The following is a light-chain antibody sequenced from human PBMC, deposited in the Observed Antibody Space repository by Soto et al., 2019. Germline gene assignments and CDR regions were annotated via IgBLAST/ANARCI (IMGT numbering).Light chain of an antibody. CDR2: IND. J-gene: IGLJ7*01. Sequence: QSALTQPPSLSGTPGQRVTISCSGSSSNIAGNTVHWYQHFPGTAPKLLIYINDQRPSGVPGRFSASTSGTSASLAISGLQSDDEADYYCATWDDDLNAAVFGGGTQLTVL. V-gene: IGLV1-44*01. CDR1: SSNIAGNT. CDR3: ATWDDDLNAAV.